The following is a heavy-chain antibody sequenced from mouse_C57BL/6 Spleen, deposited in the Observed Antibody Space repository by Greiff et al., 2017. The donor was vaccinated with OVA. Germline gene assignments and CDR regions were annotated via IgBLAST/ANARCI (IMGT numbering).Heavy chain of an antibody. CDR3: ARGGSNYRPAWFAY. J-gene: IGHJ3*01. D-gene: IGHD2-5*01. CDR1: GYAFSSSW. CDR2: IYPGDGDT. Sequence: QVQLQQSGPELVKPGASVKISCKASGYAFSSSWMNWVKQRPGKGLEWIGRIYPGDGDTNYNGKFKGKATLTADKSSSTAYMQLSSLTSEDSAVHFCARGGSNYRPAWFAYWGQGTLVTVSA. V-gene: IGHV1-82*01.